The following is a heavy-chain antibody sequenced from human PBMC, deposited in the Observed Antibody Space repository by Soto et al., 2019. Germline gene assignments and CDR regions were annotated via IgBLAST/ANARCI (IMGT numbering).Heavy chain of an antibody. CDR3: ARSREFDY. CDR1: GGSLSGATYS. V-gene: IGHV4-30-2*01. J-gene: IGHJ4*02. CDR2: IFPSGTT. Sequence: SETLSLTCGVSGGSLSGATYSWNWIRQTPGKGLEWIGYIFPSGTTYYNPSLRSRVTISIEVSKNQFSLSLRSLTAADTAVYYCARSREFDYWSQGTLVTVSS.